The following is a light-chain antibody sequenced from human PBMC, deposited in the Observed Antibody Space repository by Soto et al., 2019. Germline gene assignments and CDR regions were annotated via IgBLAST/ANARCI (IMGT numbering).Light chain of an antibody. CDR3: QKYNSAPRT. J-gene: IGKJ1*01. CDR1: QGISNY. Sequence: DIQMTQSPSSLSASVGDRVTITCRASQGISNYLAWYQQKPGKVPKLLIYAASTLQSGVPSRFSGSGSGTDFTLTIRSLQPEDGATYYCQKYNSAPRTFGQGTKVEIK. V-gene: IGKV1-27*01. CDR2: AAS.